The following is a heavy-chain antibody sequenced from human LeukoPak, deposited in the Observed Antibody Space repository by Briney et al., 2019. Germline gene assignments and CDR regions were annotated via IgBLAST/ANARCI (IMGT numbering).Heavy chain of an antibody. Sequence: GGSLRLSCAASGFTFSSYAMSWVRQAPGKGLERVSAISGSSGSTYYADSVKGRFTISRDNSKNTLYLQMNSLRAEDTAVYYCAKGRAAAGDIWGQGTMVTVSS. J-gene: IGHJ3*02. CDR1: GFTFSSYA. D-gene: IGHD6-13*01. V-gene: IGHV3-23*01. CDR2: ISGSSGST. CDR3: AKGRAAAGDI.